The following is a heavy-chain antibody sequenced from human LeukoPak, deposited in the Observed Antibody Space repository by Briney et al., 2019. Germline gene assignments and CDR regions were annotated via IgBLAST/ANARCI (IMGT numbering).Heavy chain of an antibody. J-gene: IGHJ4*02. V-gene: IGHV3-64D*06. CDR3: VKDESYYGSGSYYNGFDY. D-gene: IGHD3-10*01. CDR1: GFTFSIYA. Sequence: PGGSLRLSCSASGFTFSIYAMHWVRQAPGKGLEYVSAISSNGGSTYYADSVKGRFTISRDNSKNTLYLQMSSLRAEDTGVYYCVKDESYYGSGSYYNGFDYWGQGTLVTVSS. CDR2: ISSNGGST.